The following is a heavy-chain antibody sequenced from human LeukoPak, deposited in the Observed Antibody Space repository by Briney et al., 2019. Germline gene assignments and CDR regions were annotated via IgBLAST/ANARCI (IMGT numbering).Heavy chain of an antibody. V-gene: IGHV1-18*01. Sequence: ASVKVSCKASGYRFTSYGITWVRQAPGQGLEWMGWISAYKGNTNYAQKLQGRVTMTTDTSTSTAYMELRSLRSDDTAVYYCARLGYDSSGYYFIDYWGQGTLVTVSS. CDR3: ARLGYDSSGYYFIDY. CDR2: ISAYKGNT. J-gene: IGHJ4*02. D-gene: IGHD3-22*01. CDR1: GYRFTSYG.